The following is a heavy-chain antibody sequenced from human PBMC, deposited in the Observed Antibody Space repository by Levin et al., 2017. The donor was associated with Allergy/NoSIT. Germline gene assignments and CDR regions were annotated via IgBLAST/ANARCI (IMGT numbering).Heavy chain of an antibody. CDR3: ARSRILYGSRPHMY. D-gene: IGHD3-10*01. Sequence: SETLSLTCAVYGGSLSGFSWSWIRQPPGKGLEGIGEISHNGNINYSPSLKSRVTLSVDSSKNQFSLKLNSVTAADTAVYYCARSRILYGSRPHMYWGKGTTVTVSS. CDR1: GGSLSGFS. CDR2: ISHNGNI. V-gene: IGHV4-34*01. J-gene: IGHJ6*04.